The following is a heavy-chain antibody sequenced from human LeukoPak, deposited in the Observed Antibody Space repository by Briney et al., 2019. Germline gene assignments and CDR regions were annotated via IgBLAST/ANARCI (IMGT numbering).Heavy chain of an antibody. V-gene: IGHV3-23*01. CDR2: ISGSGGST. CDR3: AKDGTPYDILTGYSDY. D-gene: IGHD3-9*01. Sequence: GGSLRLSCAASGFTFSSYAMSWVRQAPGKGLEWVSAISGSGGSTYYADSVKGRFTISRDNSKNTLYLQMNSLRAEDTAVYYCAKDGTPYDILTGYSDYWGQGALVTVSS. CDR1: GFTFSSYA. J-gene: IGHJ4*02.